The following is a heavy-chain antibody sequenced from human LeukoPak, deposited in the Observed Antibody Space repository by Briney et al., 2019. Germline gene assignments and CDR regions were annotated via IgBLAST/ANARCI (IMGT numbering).Heavy chain of an antibody. J-gene: IGHJ1*01. Sequence: PSETLSLTCAVYGGSFSGYYWSWIRLPPGEGLEWIGEINYSGSTNYNPSLKIRVTIPVDTSKNQFSLKLSSVTAADTAVYYCARGRRAEQWLVLFNNFQHWGQGTLVTVSS. D-gene: IGHD6-19*01. CDR1: GGSFSGYY. CDR2: INYSGST. V-gene: IGHV4-34*01. CDR3: ARGRRAEQWLVLFNNFQH.